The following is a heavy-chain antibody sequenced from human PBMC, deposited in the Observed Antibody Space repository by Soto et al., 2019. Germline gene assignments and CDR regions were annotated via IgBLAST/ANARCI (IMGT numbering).Heavy chain of an antibody. CDR2: ISAYNGNT. J-gene: IGHJ6*02. CDR1: GYTFTSYG. D-gene: IGHD3-10*01. CDR3: ARDGWFGESIPYYYGMDV. Sequence: ASVKVSCKASGYTFTSYGISWVRQAPGQGLEWMGWISAYNGNTNYAQKLQGRVTMTTDTSTSTAYMELRSLRSDDTAVYYCARDGWFGESIPYYYGMDVWGQGTTVTVSS. V-gene: IGHV1-18*01.